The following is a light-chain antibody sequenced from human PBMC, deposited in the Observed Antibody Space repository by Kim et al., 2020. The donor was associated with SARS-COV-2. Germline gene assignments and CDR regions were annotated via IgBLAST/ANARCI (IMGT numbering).Light chain of an antibody. J-gene: IGKJ2*01. V-gene: IGKV1-5*03. CDR1: QSISSW. CDR2: KAS. CDR3: QQYNSYSPVYT. Sequence: SVGDRVNITCRASQSISSWLAWYQQKPGKAPKLLIYKASSLESGVPSRFSGSGSGTEFTLTISSLQPDDFATYYCQQYNSYSPVYTFGQGTKLEI.